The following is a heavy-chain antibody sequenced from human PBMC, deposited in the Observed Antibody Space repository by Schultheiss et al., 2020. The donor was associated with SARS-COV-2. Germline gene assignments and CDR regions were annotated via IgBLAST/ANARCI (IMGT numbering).Heavy chain of an antibody. J-gene: IGHJ4*02. CDR1: GFTFSDYG. CDR2: IWYDGSNG. D-gene: IGHD1-26*01. Sequence: GGSLRLSCATSGFTFSDYGMHWVRQAPGKGLEWVAVIWYDGSNGYSADSVKGRFIISRDNSKKTLYLQMSSLRVEDTAVYYCARDAVRWRYSGSYLGYWGQGTLVTVSS. CDR3: ARDAVRWRYSGSYLGY. V-gene: IGHV3-33*01.